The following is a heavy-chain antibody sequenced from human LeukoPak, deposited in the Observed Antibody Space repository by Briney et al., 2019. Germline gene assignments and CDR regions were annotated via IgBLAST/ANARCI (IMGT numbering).Heavy chain of an antibody. V-gene: IGHV4-38-2*02. J-gene: IGHJ6*03. Sequence: SESLSLTCAVSGYSITSAYNGGWIRQPPGKGLEWIGSIYHSGSTYYNTCLKSRVTISVDTSKNQFSLKLSSVAAADTAVYFCARDGRDYTKSRHMDVWGNGTTVTVSS. D-gene: IGHD4-11*01. CDR2: IYHSGST. CDR3: ARDGRDYTKSRHMDV. CDR1: GYSITSAYN.